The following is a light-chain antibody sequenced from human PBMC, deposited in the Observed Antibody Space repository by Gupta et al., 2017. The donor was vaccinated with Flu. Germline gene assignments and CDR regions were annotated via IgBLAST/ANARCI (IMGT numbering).Light chain of an antibody. V-gene: IGKV1-39*01. CDR1: QNIDES. CDR2: HSS. CDR3: QQTYVAPFT. Sequence: DIQLTQSPSSLSAAVGDRVTITCRASQNIDESLNWYQQRPGQSPAPLIFHSSTLESGIPSRFSGSGSGTDFTLSISNLQPEDFATYNCQQTYVAPFTFGQGTRL. J-gene: IGKJ5*01.